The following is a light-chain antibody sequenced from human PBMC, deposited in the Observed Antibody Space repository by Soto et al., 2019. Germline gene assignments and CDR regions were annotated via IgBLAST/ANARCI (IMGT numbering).Light chain of an antibody. J-gene: IGKJ2*01. CDR2: GSS. CDR1: QSVSNNY. V-gene: IGKV3-20*01. Sequence: EVVLTQSPGTLSLSPGERATLSCRASQSVSNNYVAWYQQKPGQAPRLLIFGSSDRATGIPDRFSGSGSGTAFTLTISRLEPEDFAVYYCQQYGSSPPYTFGQGTKLEIK. CDR3: QQYGSSPPYT.